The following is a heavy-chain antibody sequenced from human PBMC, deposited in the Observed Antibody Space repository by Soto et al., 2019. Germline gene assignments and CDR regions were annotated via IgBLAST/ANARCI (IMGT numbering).Heavy chain of an antibody. CDR1: SGSISSSNW. CDR2: IYHSGST. Sequence: SETLSLTCAVCSGSISSSNWWGWVRQPPGKGLEWIGEIYHSGSTNYNPSLKSRVTISVDKSKNQFSLKLSSVTAADTAVYYCARKKGTTVGNYYYYYMDVWGKGTTVTSP. J-gene: IGHJ6*03. D-gene: IGHD4-17*01. V-gene: IGHV4-4*02. CDR3: ARKKGTTVGNYYYYYMDV.